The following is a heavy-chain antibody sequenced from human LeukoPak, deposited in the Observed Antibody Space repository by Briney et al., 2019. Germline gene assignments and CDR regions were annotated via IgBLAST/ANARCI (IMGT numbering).Heavy chain of an antibody. Sequence: GESLKISCKGSGYSFTSYWVAWVRQMPGKGLEWMGIIYPGDPDTRYSPSFQGQVTISADKSIRTAYLQWSSLKASDTAMYYCARPKSGTYYYFDYWGQGTLVTVSS. D-gene: IGHD1-26*01. CDR3: ARPKSGTYYYFDY. J-gene: IGHJ4*02. CDR2: IYPGDPDT. V-gene: IGHV5-51*01. CDR1: GYSFTSYW.